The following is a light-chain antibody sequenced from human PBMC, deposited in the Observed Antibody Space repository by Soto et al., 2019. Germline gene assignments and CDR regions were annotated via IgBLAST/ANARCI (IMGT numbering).Light chain of an antibody. CDR3: GTWDSSLSVGV. V-gene: IGLV1-51*02. J-gene: IGLJ3*02. Sequence: QSVLTQPPSVSAAPGQKVTISCSGSSSNIGNNYVSWYQQLPGTAPKLLNYENNKRPSGIPDRFSGSKSGTSATLGITGLQTGDEADYYCGTWDSSLSVGVFGGGTQLTVL. CDR1: SSNIGNNY. CDR2: ENN.